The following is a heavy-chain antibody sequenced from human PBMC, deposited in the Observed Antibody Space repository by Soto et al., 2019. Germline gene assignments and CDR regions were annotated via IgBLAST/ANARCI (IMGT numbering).Heavy chain of an antibody. CDR3: ARGQATTFDY. Sequence: RIRQPPGKGLEWIGYIYYSGSTNYNPSLKSRVTISVDTSKNQFSLKLSSVTAADTAVYYCARGQATTFDYWGQGTFLTV. CDR2: IYYSGST. J-gene: IGHJ4*02. V-gene: IGHV4-59*01. D-gene: IGHD5-12*01.